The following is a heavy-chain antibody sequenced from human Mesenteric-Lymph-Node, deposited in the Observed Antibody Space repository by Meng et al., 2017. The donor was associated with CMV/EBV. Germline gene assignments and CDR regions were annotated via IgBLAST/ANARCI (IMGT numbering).Heavy chain of an antibody. Sequence: SETLSLTCTVSGCSVSSGNYYWSWIRQPPGRGLEWIGIIYDRGSTNYNPSLKSRVTISVDTSKNQFSLKVSSVTAADTAVYYCARSSSNNPFDYWGRGTLVTVSS. V-gene: IGHV4-61*01. CDR2: IYDRGST. J-gene: IGHJ4*02. CDR3: ARSSSNNPFDY. CDR1: GCSVSSGNYY. D-gene: IGHD2-2*01.